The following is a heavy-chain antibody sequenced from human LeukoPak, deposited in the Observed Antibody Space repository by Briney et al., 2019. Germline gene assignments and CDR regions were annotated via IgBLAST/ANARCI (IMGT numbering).Heavy chain of an antibody. CDR2: ISAEGDIQ. CDR3: TRDMIRGVPDYIDY. Sequence: GGSLRLSCAATGFRFSSYDMHWVRQAPGKGLKWVAAISAEGDIQIYLDSVMGRFTISRDNSKSTLYLQMNSLRIEDTGFYYCTRDMIRGVPDYIDYWGQGTLVTVSS. J-gene: IGHJ4*02. CDR1: GFRFSSYD. V-gene: IGHV3-30*04. D-gene: IGHD3-10*01.